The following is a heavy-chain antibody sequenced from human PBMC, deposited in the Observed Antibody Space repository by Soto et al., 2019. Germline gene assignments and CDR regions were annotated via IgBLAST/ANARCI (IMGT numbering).Heavy chain of an antibody. J-gene: IGHJ5*02. CDR3: ARWYSTVSDKNGWYDS. CDR2: IAYDGSDE. Sequence: QVQLVESGGGVVQPGRSLRLSCVASGSTFSRHGMHWVRQAPGKGLEWVAFIAYDGSDEDYAESVKGRLTISRDNSRNTVCLPMGSLRVEDTAMYYCARWYSTVSDKNGWYDSWGQGTLCSVAS. CDR1: GSTFSRHG. V-gene: IGHV3-33*05. D-gene: IGHD6-19*01.